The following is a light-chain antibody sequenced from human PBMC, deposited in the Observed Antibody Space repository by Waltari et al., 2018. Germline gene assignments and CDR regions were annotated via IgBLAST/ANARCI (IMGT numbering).Light chain of an antibody. Sequence: EIAMTQSPATLSVSPGESATLSCRTSQSVSSNLAWYQQKPGQAPRLLIYGASSRAAGIPARFSGSGYGTEFTLTISSLQSEEFAVYYCQQYNNWPPSWTFGQGTKVEIK. CDR1: QSVSSN. J-gene: IGKJ1*01. CDR2: GAS. V-gene: IGKV3-15*01. CDR3: QQYNNWPPSWT.